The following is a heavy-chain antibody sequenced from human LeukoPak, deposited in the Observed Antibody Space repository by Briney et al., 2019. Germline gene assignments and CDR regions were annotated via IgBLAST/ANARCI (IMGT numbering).Heavy chain of an antibody. D-gene: IGHD2-15*01. Sequence: GASVKVSCKASGYTFTDYYLHWVRQAPGQGLEWMGWINPNSGDINFAQNFQGRVTMTSDTSISTVYMELSSLRSDDTAVYYCARDRAGCSGGTCYNHRFDYWGQGTLVTVSS. CDR1: GYTFTDYY. CDR3: ARDRAGCSGGTCYNHRFDY. CDR2: INPNSGDI. V-gene: IGHV1-2*02. J-gene: IGHJ4*02.